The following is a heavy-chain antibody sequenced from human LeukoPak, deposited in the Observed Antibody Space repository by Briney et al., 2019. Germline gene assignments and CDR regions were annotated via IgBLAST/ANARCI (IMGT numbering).Heavy chain of an antibody. Sequence: GGSLRLSCAASGFTFSSYDMNWVRQAPGKGLEWVSYISNSGSTIYYADSVKGRFTISRDNAKNSLYLQMNSLRAEDTAVYYCARSAREQWLIRFDPWGQGTLVTVSS. J-gene: IGHJ5*02. D-gene: IGHD6-19*01. CDR3: ARSAREQWLIRFDP. CDR1: GFTFSSYD. CDR2: ISNSGSTI. V-gene: IGHV3-48*03.